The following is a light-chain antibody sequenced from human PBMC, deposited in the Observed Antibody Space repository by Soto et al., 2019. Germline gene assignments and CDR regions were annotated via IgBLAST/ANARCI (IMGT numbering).Light chain of an antibody. CDR3: QTWGTGIHV. V-gene: IGLV4-69*01. Sequence: QPVLTQSPSASASLGASVKLTCTLSSGHSSYAIAWHQQQPEKGPRYLMKLNSDGSHSKGDGIPDRFSGSSSGAERYLIISSPQSEDEADYYCQTWGTGIHVFGTGTKLTV. CDR1: SGHSSYA. J-gene: IGLJ1*01. CDR2: LNSDGSH.